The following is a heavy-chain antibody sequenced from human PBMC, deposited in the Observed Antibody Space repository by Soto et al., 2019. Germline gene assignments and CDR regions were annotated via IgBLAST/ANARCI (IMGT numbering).Heavy chain of an antibody. J-gene: IGHJ3*02. CDR1: GGSFSGYY. D-gene: IGHD2-2*01. V-gene: IGHV4-34*01. CDR2: INHSGST. Sequence: KPSETLSLTCAVYGGSFSGYYWSWIRQPPGKGLEWIGEINHSGSTNYNPSLKSRVTISVDTSKNQFSLKLSSVTAADTAVYYCARGTTSRAFDICGQGPMVTV. CDR3: ARGTTSRAFDI.